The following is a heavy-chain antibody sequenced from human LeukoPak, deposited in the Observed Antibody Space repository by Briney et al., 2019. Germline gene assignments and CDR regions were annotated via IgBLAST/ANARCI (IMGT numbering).Heavy chain of an antibody. CDR1: GFSFRSFG. V-gene: IGHV3-30*02. Sequence: GGSLRLSCVASGFSFRSFGMHWVRQAPGKGLEWVAHIRHDGSNEDYADSVKGRFTISRDNSKNTLYLEMNSLRVEDTAMYYCAKHEDVWGKGTTVTVSS. CDR2: IRHDGSNE. J-gene: IGHJ6*04. CDR3: AKHEDV.